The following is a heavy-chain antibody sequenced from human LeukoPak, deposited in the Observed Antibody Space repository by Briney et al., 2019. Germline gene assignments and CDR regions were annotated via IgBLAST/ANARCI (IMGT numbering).Heavy chain of an antibody. CDR3: ARGVQGWFAP. Sequence: PSETLSLTCAVYGGSFSGYYWSWIRQPPGKGLEWIGYIYYSGSTNYNPSLKSRVTISVDTSKNQFSLKLSSVTAADTAVYYCARGVQGWFAPWGQGTLVTVSS. V-gene: IGHV4-59*01. CDR1: GGSFSGYY. D-gene: IGHD3-10*01. J-gene: IGHJ5*02. CDR2: IYYSGST.